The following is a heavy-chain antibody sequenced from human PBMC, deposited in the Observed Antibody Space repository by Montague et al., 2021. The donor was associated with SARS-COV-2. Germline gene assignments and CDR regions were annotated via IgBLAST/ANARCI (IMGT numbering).Heavy chain of an antibody. V-gene: IGHV2-70*01. CDR3: AQGYYDILTGYIDALDI. CDR2: LDWDADK. Sequence: PALVKPTQTLTLTCTFFGFSLSTSGMCVSWIRPPPGKALEWLAPLDWDADKYYRTSRKTTLTISKDTSNYPVVLTMTNMDPVDTATYYCAQGYYDILTGYIDALDIWGRGTMVTVSS. CDR1: GFSLSTSGMC. D-gene: IGHD3-9*01. J-gene: IGHJ3*02.